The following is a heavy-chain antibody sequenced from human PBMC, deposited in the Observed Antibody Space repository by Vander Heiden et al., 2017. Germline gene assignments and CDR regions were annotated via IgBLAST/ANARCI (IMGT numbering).Heavy chain of an antibody. CDR2: IYTSGST. D-gene: IGHD2-15*01. Sequence: QVQLQEPGPGLVKPSETPSLTCTVPGGSISSYYWSWIRQPAGKGLEWIGRIYTSGSTNYNPSLKSRVTMSVDTSKNQFSLKLSSVTAADTAVYYCAREVRTLLSNWFDPWGQGTLVTVSS. J-gene: IGHJ5*02. V-gene: IGHV4-4*07. CDR3: AREVRTLLSNWFDP. CDR1: GGSISSYY.